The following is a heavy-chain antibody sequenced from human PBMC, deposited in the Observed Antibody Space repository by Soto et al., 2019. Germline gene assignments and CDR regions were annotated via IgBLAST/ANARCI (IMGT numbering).Heavy chain of an antibody. CDR2: ITGGGFST. J-gene: IGHJ6*02. Sequence: EVQLLESGGGLVQPGGSLRLSCAASGFIFSRYAMTWARQAPGKGLEWVSAITGGGFSTYYTDSVKGRFTISRDNSKNTLYLQMNRLRAEDTAVYFCAKGGVRGVQMDVWGQGTTVTVSS. CDR3: AKGGVRGVQMDV. D-gene: IGHD3-10*01. V-gene: IGHV3-23*01. CDR1: GFIFSRYA.